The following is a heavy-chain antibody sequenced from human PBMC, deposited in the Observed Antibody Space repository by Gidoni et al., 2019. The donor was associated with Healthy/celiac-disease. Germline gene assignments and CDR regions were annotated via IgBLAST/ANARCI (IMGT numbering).Heavy chain of an antibody. CDR1: GGSISSSSYY. Sequence: QLQLQQSAPGLVKPSETLSLTCSVSGGSISSSSYYWGWIRQPPGKGLEWIGSIYYSGSTYYNASLKGRVTISVDTSKSQFSLKLSSVTAADTAVYYCATKQQLNRIDPWGQGTLVTVSS. CDR3: ATKQQLNRIDP. D-gene: IGHD6-13*01. V-gene: IGHV4-39*01. CDR2: IYYSGST. J-gene: IGHJ5*02.